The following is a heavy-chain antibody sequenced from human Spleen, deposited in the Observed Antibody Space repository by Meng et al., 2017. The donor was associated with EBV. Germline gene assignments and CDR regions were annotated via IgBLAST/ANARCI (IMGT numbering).Heavy chain of an antibody. CDR3: ASESGRGFTPDY. Sequence: VQPGAGGKKPGASVKVSCWTSGGTFRSDAVSWVRQAPGQGLEWMGGLIPMSDAPHYAQKFQGRVTITADESTSTHYMHLSGLTSDDTAVYYCASESGRGFTPDYWGQGTLVTVSS. CDR2: LIPMSDAP. D-gene: IGHD3-10*01. J-gene: IGHJ4*02. CDR1: GGTFRSDA. V-gene: IGHV1-69*01.